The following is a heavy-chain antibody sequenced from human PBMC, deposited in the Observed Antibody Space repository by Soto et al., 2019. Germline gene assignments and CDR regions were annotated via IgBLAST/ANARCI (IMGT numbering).Heavy chain of an antibody. CDR2: IIPIFGTA. CDR1: GGTFSSYA. V-gene: IGHV1-69*13. CDR3: ARVDGSGSYLPPNYYYYYMDV. Sequence: SVKVACKASGGTFSSYAISWVRQTPGQGLEWMGGIIPIFGTANYAQKFQGRVTITADESTSTAYMELSSLRSEDTAVYYCARVDGSGSYLPPNYYYYYMDVWGKGTTVTVSS. D-gene: IGHD3-10*01. J-gene: IGHJ6*03.